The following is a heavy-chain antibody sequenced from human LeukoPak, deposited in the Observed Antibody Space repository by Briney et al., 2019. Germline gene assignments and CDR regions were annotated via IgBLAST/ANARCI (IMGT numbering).Heavy chain of an antibody. Sequence: GGSLRLSCAASGFTFSSYGMDWVRQAPGKGLEWVAYIRYDGSNKNYADSVKGRFTISRDNSKNTLYLQMSSLRAEDTAVYYCAKVVTGYGSSTSCPFDSWGQGTLVTVSS. CDR3: AKVVTGYGSSTSCPFDS. CDR2: IRYDGSNK. D-gene: IGHD2-2*01. J-gene: IGHJ4*02. CDR1: GFTFSSYG. V-gene: IGHV3-30*02.